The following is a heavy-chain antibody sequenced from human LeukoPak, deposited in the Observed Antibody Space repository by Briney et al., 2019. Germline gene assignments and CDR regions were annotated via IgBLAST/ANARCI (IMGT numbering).Heavy chain of an antibody. V-gene: IGHV4-61*02. CDR2: MYTSGST. J-gene: IGHJ3*02. CDR3: ARSRLARLYGGNRRGAFDI. Sequence: PSETLSLTCTVSGGSISSGSYYWSWIRQPAGKGLEWIGRMYTSGSTNYNPSLKSRVTISADTSKNQFSLKLSSVTAADTAVYYCARSRLARLYGGNRRGAFDIWGQGTMVTVSS. D-gene: IGHD4-23*01. CDR1: GGSISSGSYY.